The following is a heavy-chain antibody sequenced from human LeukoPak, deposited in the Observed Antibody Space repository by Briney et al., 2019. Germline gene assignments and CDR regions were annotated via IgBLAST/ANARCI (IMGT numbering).Heavy chain of an antibody. CDR2: INHSGST. V-gene: IGHV4-34*01. CDR1: GGSFSGYY. J-gene: IGHJ6*03. CDR3: ARGRAAAREPYYYYYMDV. Sequence: SETLSLTCAVYGGSFSGYYWSWIRQPPGKGLEWIGEINHSGSTNYNPSLKSRVTISVDTSKNQFSLKLSSVTAADTAVYYCARGRAAAREPYYYYYMDVWGKGTTVTVSS. D-gene: IGHD6-13*01.